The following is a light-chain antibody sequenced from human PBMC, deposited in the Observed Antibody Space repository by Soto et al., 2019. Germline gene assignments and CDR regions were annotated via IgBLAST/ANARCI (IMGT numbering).Light chain of an antibody. CDR1: QNIYSN. Sequence: ILMTQSPATLSVSPGERATLPCRASQNIYSNVAWYQQRPGQAPRLLIYRASTRAPGIPARFSGSGSGTEFTLTISSLQSEDFAAYYCQQYNSWPPITFGQGTRLEIK. CDR3: QQYNSWPPIT. J-gene: IGKJ5*01. CDR2: RAS. V-gene: IGKV3-15*01.